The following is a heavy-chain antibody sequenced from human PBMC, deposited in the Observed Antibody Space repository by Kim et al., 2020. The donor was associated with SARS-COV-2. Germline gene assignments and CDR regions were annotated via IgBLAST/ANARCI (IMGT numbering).Heavy chain of an antibody. CDR3: ARSINEVGDAFDI. J-gene: IGHJ3*02. V-gene: IGHV1-69*01. Sequence: AQNCQGRDTMTANESTGTAYMELSSMRSEDTAVYYCARSINEVGDAFDIWGQGTMVTVSS. D-gene: IGHD3-3*02.